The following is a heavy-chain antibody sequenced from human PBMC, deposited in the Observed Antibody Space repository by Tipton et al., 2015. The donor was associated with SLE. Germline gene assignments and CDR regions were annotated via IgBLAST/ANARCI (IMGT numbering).Heavy chain of an antibody. V-gene: IGHV4-34*01. CDR1: GGSFSGYS. CDR2: INHSGST. J-gene: IGHJ4*02. D-gene: IGHD5-18*01. CDR3: ARDKGIGRSGYSYFDY. Sequence: LRLSCAVYGGSFSGYSWSWIRQPPGKGLESIGEINHSGSTNYNPSLKSRVTVSVDTSKNQFSLKLSSVTAADTAVYYCARDKGIGRSGYSYFDYWGQGTLVTVSS.